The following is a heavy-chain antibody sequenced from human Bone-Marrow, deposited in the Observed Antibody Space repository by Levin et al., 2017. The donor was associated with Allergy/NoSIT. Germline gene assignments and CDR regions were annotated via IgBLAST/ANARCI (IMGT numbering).Heavy chain of an antibody. CDR2: IWYSGSRQ. CDR1: GFTFTSYG. D-gene: IGHD5-12*01. V-gene: IGHV3-33*01. J-gene: IGHJ6*02. Sequence: GESLKISCAASGFTFTSYGMHWVRQAPGKGLEWVAVIWYSGSRQYYGASVKGRFTISRDSSKNTLFLQMNNLTVEDTAGYFCAGDIGYEATFYGLDVWGQGTTVTVSS. CDR3: AGDIGYEATFYGLDV.